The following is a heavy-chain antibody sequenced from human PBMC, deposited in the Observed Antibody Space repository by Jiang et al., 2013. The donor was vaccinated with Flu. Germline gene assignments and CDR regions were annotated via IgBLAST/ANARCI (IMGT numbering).Heavy chain of an antibody. D-gene: IGHD6-19*01. J-gene: IGHJ4*02. CDR3: ATQSGGFVHFFHY. CDR2: ISYSGTT. CDR1: GGSLNSGGHF. Sequence: GPGLVKPSQTVSLTCSVSGGSLNSGGHFWTWIRQHPEKGLEWIGYISYSGTTYYNTSLKSRAAISVDKSKNQLFLKLTSVTAADTSVYYCATQSGGFVHFFHYWGQGLLVTVSS. V-gene: IGHV4-31*03.